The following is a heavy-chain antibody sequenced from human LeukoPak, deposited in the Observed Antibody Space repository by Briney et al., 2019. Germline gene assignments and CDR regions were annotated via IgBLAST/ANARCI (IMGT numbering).Heavy chain of an antibody. J-gene: IGHJ4*02. CDR1: GGTFSSYA. CDR2: IIPIFGTA. D-gene: IGHD6-6*01. V-gene: IGHV1-69*13. CDR3: ARDGAARRGFDY. Sequence: GASVKVSCKASGGTFSSYAISWVRQAPGQGLEWMGGIIPIFGTANYAQKFQGRVTITADESTSTAYMELSSLRSEDTAVYYCARDGAARRGFDYWGQGTLVTVSS.